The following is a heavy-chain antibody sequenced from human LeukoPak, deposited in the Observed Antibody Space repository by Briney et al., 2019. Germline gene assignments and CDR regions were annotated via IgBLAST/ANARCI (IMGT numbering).Heavy chain of an antibody. J-gene: IGHJ4*02. CDR2: NSGGST. V-gene: IGHV3-66*01. D-gene: IGHD6-13*01. CDR1: GFTVSSNY. CDR3: ARGGPAAGRFDY. Sequence: GGSLRLSCAASGFTVSSNYMSWVRQAPGKGLEWVSVNSGGSTYYADSVKGRFTISRDNSKNTLYLQMNSLRAEDTAVYYCARGGPAAGRFDYWGQGTLVTVSS.